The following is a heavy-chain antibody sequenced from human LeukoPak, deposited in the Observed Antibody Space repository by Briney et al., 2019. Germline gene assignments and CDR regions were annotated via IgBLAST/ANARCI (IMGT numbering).Heavy chain of an antibody. CDR2: IYYSGST. CDR3: ARHADY. J-gene: IGHJ4*02. CDR1: GGSISSYY. V-gene: IGHV4-59*08. Sequence: SETLSLTCTVSGGSISSYYWSWIRQPSGKGLEWIGYIYYSGSTKYNPSLKSRVTISVDTSKNQFSLKLSSVTAADTAAYYCARHADYWGQGTLVTVSS.